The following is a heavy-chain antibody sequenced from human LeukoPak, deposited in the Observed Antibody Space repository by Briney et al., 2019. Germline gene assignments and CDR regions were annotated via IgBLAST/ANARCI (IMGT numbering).Heavy chain of an antibody. CDR3: ARVPNLVVTAKPPRYYFDY. V-gene: IGHV5-51*01. J-gene: IGHJ4*02. Sequence: GESLKISCKGSGYRFLDYWIGWVRQMPGKGLEWMGIIYPGDSDTRYSPSFQGQVTISADKSISTAYLQWSSLRSEDTAVYYCARVPNLVVTAKPPRYYFDYWGQGTLVTVSS. CDR2: IYPGDSDT. CDR1: GYRFLDYW. D-gene: IGHD2-21*02.